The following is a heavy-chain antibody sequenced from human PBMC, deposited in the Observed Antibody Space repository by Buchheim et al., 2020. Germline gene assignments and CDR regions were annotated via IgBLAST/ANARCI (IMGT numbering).Heavy chain of an antibody. CDR2: ISYDGSNK. Sequence: QVQPVESGGGVVQPGRSLRLSCAASGFTFSSYAMHWVRQAPGKGLEWVAVISYDGSNKYYADSVKGRFTISRDNSKNTLYLQMNSLRAEDTAVYYCARDAKLRYFDWLLYNSWFDPWGQGTL. D-gene: IGHD3-9*01. CDR1: GFTFSSYA. J-gene: IGHJ5*02. V-gene: IGHV3-30*04. CDR3: ARDAKLRYFDWLLYNSWFDP.